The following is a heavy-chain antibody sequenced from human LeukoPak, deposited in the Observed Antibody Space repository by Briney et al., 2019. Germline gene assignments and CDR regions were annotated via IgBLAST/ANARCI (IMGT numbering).Heavy chain of an antibody. CDR1: GFTVSSNY. V-gene: IGHV3-66*01. D-gene: IGHD6-13*01. CDR2: IYSGGST. Sequence: PGGSLRLSCAASGFTVSSNYMSWVRQAPGKGLEWVSVIYSGGSTYYADSVKGRFTISRDNSKNTLYLQMNSLRAEDTAVYYCASSPGYSSSWAIDYWGQGTLVTVSS. CDR3: ASSPGYSSSWAIDY. J-gene: IGHJ4*02.